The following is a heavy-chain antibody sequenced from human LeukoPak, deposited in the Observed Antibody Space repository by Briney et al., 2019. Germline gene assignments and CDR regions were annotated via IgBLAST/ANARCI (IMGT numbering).Heavy chain of an antibody. CDR3: ARHVWLLPFDY. V-gene: IGHV4-4*02. D-gene: IGHD3-22*01. CDR2: IYHGGTT. CDR1: GGSITRSHW. J-gene: IGHJ4*02. Sequence: SETLSLTCAVSGGSITRSHWWSWARPPPGKGLEWIGEIYHGGTTNYTPSLRRRDTLSVDNSKNQFYLKVSSVTAADTAVYYCARHVWLLPFDYWGQGTMVTVA.